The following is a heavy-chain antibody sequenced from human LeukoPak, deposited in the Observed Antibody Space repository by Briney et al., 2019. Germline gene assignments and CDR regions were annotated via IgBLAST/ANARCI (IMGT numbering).Heavy chain of an antibody. CDR1: GFTFSSYG. D-gene: IGHD4-17*01. J-gene: IGHJ4*02. CDR2: ISGSGGST. CDR3: AKLTTVTSEDDY. V-gene: IGHV3-23*01. Sequence: GGSLRLSCAASGFTFSSYGMSWVRQAPGKGLEWVSAISGSGGSTYYADSVKGRSTISRDTPKNTLYLQGNSRRGEDPALYYCAKLTTVTSEDDYWGQGTLVTVSS.